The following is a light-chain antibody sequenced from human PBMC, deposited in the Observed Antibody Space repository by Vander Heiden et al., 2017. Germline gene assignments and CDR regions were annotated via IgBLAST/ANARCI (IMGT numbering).Light chain of an antibody. CDR3: SSFSTSDTPVV. CDR1: SSDIGRYSY. Sequence: QSALTQPAAVSGSPGQSITISCTGTSSDIGRYSYVSWYQQFPGKAPKLLIHEVGNRPSGVSDRFSGSKSVNTASLTISGLQAEDEGIYYCSSFSTSDTPVVFGGGTSVTVL. J-gene: IGLJ2*01. V-gene: IGLV2-14*01. CDR2: EVG.